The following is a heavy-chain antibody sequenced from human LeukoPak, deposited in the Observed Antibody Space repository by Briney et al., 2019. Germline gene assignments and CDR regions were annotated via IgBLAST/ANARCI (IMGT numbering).Heavy chain of an antibody. D-gene: IGHD1-1*01. CDR1: VYTLTELS. J-gene: IGHJ4*02. V-gene: IGHV1-24*01. CDR2: FDLEDGGR. Sequence: ASVNGSCNVSVYTLTELSMHWVRQAPGKGLEWLGGFDLEDGGRAYAQQLQGRLTMAEDTPTDTAYMELSSLRSDDTATYYCAAGAQLPIDYWGQGTLVTVSS. CDR3: AAGAQLPIDY.